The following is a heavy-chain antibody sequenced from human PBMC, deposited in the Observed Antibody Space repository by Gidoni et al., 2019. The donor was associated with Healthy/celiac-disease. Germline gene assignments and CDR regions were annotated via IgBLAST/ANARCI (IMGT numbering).Heavy chain of an antibody. CDR2: INHSGTT. Sequence: QAQLQQCGPGLLKRSETLSLTCAVYGGSFSGYYWSWIRQPPGKGLEWIGEINHSGTTNYNPSLKSRVTISVDTSRNQFSLKLSSVTAADTAVYYCARKGGSYYDFWSGYSAPYYFDYWGQGTLVTVSS. CDR3: ARKGGSYYDFWSGYSAPYYFDY. J-gene: IGHJ4*02. V-gene: IGHV4-34*01. CDR1: GGSFSGYY. D-gene: IGHD3-3*01.